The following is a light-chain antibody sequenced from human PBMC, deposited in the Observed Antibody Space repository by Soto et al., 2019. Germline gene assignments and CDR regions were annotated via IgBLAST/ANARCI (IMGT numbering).Light chain of an antibody. Sequence: IQLTCSPSSLSASVVEVVSITGRASQGISSFLAWFQQKQGKAPKLLIYASYTLQSGVKSRFSGSGSGKDFTLTIRSLQNEDFETYYCQKLNSYQLTCGGGTTGDIK. J-gene: IGKJ4*01. CDR2: ASY. V-gene: IGKV1-9*01. CDR1: QGISSF. CDR3: QKLNSYQLT.